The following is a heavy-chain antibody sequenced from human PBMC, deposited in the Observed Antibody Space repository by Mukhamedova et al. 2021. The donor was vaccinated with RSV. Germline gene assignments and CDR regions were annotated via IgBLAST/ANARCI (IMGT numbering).Heavy chain of an antibody. D-gene: IGHD5-24*01. CDR3: ARDPIRRDGQIWDY. Sequence: EWVASIKPDGSEKSYVDSVKGRFTISRDNAQNSLFLQMNSLRAEDTAVYFCARDPIRRDGQIWDYWGQGTLVTV. V-gene: IGHV3-7*01. CDR2: IKPDGSEK. J-gene: IGHJ4*02.